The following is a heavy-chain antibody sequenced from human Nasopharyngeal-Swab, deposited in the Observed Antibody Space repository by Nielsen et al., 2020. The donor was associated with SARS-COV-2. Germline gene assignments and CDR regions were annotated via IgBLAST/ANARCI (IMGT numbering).Heavy chain of an antibody. V-gene: IGHV5-51*01. D-gene: IGHD3-9*01. CDR1: GYSFTSYW. J-gene: IGHJ3*02. Sequence: GGSLRLSCKGSGYSFTSYWIGWVRQMPGKGLEWMGIIYPGDSDTRYSPSFQGQVTISADKSISTVYLQWSSLKASDTAMYYCARRAYDILTGYLLDAFDIWGQGTMVTVSS. CDR3: ARRAYDILTGYLLDAFDI. CDR2: IYPGDSDT.